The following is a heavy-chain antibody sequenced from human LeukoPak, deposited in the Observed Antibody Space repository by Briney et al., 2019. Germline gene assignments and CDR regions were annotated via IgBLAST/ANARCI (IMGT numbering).Heavy chain of an antibody. D-gene: IGHD3-22*01. CDR3: ARGQPYDSSGYNFDY. V-gene: IGHV4-34*01. CDR1: GGSFSGYY. J-gene: IGHJ4*02. Sequence: PSETLSLTCAVYGGSFSGYYWSWIRQPPGKGLEWIGEINHSGSTNYNPSLKSRVTISVDTSKNQFSLKLSSVPAADTAVYYCARGQPYDSSGYNFDYWGQGTLVTVSS. CDR2: INHSGST.